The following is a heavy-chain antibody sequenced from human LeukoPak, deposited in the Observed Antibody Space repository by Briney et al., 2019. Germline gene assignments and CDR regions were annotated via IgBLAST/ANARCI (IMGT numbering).Heavy chain of an antibody. CDR3: ARGRGYFDY. Sequence: AETLSLTCTVSGGSISSYYWSWMRQPPGKRLECIGYIYYTGGTNYNPSLKSRVTMSVDTSKNQFSLKLTSVTAADTAVYYCARGRGYFDYWGQGTLVTVSS. CDR2: IYYTGGT. CDR1: GGSISSYY. J-gene: IGHJ4*02. D-gene: IGHD3-16*01. V-gene: IGHV4-59*01.